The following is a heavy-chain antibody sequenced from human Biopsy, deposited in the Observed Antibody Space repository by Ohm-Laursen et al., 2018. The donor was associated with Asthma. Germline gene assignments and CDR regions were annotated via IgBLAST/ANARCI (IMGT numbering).Heavy chain of an antibody. CDR2: IYYMGST. Sequence: SDTLSLTCTVSCASISSSSSHYWAWIRQPPGKGLEWIANIYYMGSTYYNPSLKSRVTISLDMSMNHLSLKLNSVTAADTAVYSCARLRIEGTSPYYFDYWGQGSLVTVSS. D-gene: IGHD2/OR15-2a*01. J-gene: IGHJ4*02. CDR3: ARLRIEGTSPYYFDY. V-gene: IGHV4-39*02. CDR1: CASISSSSSHY.